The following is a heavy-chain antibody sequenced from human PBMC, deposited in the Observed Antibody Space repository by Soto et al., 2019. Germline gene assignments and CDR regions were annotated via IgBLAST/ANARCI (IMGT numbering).Heavy chain of an antibody. CDR2: IYYLGNT. D-gene: IGHD3-22*01. V-gene: IGHV4-39*02. CDR3: AGLYPYESSGYHLNY. CDR1: GGSISSSSSY. J-gene: IGHJ4*02. Sequence: QLQLQESGPGLAKPSETLSLTCTVSGGSISSSSSYWGWIRQPPGTGLEWVGRIYYLGNTYYNPARGSRVPMSVHTSKNHFSLKLRSVTAADAAVFSCAGLYPYESSGYHLNYWGQGALVTVS.